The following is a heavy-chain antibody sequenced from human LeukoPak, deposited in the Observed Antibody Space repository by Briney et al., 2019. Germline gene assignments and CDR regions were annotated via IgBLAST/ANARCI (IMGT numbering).Heavy chain of an antibody. V-gene: IGHV3-21*01. CDR2: ISSSSSYI. CDR3: ARAVAAYYYYYHYYMDV. J-gene: IGHJ6*03. D-gene: IGHD2-21*01. CDR1: GFTFSSYS. Sequence: PGGSLRLSCAASGFTFSSYSMNWVRQAPGKGLEWVSSISSSSSYIYYADSVKGRFTISRDNAKNSLYLQMNSLRAEDTAVYYCARAVAAYYYYYHYYMDVWGKGTTVTVSS.